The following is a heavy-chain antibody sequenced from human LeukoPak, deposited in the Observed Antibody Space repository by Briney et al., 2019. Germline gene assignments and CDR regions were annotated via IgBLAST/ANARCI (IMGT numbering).Heavy chain of an antibody. Sequence: GGSLRLSCAASGFTFSSYAMHWVRQAPGKGLEWVAVISYDGSNKYYADSVKGRFTISRDNSKNTLYLQMNSLRAEDTAVYYCAKPYCSSTSCTPYYYYYYMDVWGQGTTVTVSS. CDR3: AKPYCSSTSCTPYYYYYYMDV. V-gene: IGHV3-30*07. CDR2: ISYDGSNK. D-gene: IGHD2-2*01. CDR1: GFTFSSYA. J-gene: IGHJ6*03.